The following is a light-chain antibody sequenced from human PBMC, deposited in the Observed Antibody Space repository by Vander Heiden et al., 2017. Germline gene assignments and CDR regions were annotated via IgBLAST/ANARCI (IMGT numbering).Light chain of an antibody. V-gene: IGLV2-23*01. Sequence: QSALTQPASVSGSPGQSITISCTGTSSDVGSYNLVSWYQQHPGKAPKLMIYEGSKRPSGVSNRFSGSKSGNTASLTISGLQAEDEADYYCCSYAGSSTVCGGGTQLTVL. J-gene: IGLJ7*01. CDR3: CSYAGSSTV. CDR2: EGS. CDR1: SSDVGSYNL.